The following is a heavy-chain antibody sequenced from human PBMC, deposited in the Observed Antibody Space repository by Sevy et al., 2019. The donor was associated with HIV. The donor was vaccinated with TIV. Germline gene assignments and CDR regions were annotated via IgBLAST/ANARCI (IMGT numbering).Heavy chain of an antibody. Sequence: GGSLRLSCVVSGFTFSNYYMSWVRQAPGKGLEWVSVISDSGSYTSYTDSVKGRFTISRDNSKNTLYLQMNSLRVEDTEIYYCGNRAGPIFDNWGQGTLVTVSS. CDR2: ISDSGSYT. J-gene: IGHJ4*02. CDR3: GNRAGPIFDN. CDR1: GFTFSNYY. V-gene: IGHV3-23*01. D-gene: IGHD6-19*01.